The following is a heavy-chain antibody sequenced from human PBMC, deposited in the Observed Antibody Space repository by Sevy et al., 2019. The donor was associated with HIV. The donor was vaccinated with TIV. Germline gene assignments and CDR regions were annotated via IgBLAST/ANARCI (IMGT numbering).Heavy chain of an antibody. CDR3: ATTKDYYENSGDPFDY. CDR2: FDPEDDER. J-gene: IGHJ4*02. V-gene: IGHV1-24*01. Sequence: ASVKVSCKVSRYTLTKLSMHWVRQVPGKGLEWMGSFDPEDDERIYAQMFQGRLTMTEDTSTDTAYMELSSLRSEDTAVYYCATTKDYYENSGDPFDYWGQGTLVTVSS. CDR1: RYTLTKLS. D-gene: IGHD3-22*01.